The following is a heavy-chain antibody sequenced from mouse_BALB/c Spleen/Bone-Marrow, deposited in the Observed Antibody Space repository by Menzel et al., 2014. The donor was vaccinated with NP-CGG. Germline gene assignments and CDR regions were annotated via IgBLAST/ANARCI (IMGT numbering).Heavy chain of an antibody. CDR2: IDPANGNT. CDR3: SRWLPLAY. Sequence: VQLQQSGAELVKPGASVKLSCTASGFNIKDTYMHWVKQRPEQGLEWIGRIDPANGNTKYDPKFQGKATITADTSSNPAYLQLSSLPSEDTAVYYCSRWLPLAYWNQGTLVTVSA. J-gene: IGHJ3*01. V-gene: IGHV14-3*02. D-gene: IGHD2-2*01. CDR1: GFNIKDTY.